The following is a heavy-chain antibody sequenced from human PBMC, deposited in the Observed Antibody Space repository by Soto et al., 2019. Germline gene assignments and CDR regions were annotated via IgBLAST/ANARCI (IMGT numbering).Heavy chain of an antibody. Sequence: PGGSLRLSCTASGFMFGSYWMTWVRHVPGKGLQWVANIKRDRSEKYYVDFVKGRFTISRDNADNSVFLDMNNLRVDDTATYYCARVRATDYEIDYWGQGALVTVSS. D-gene: IGHD4-17*01. J-gene: IGHJ4*02. V-gene: IGHV3-7*03. CDR3: ARVRATDYEIDY. CDR1: GFMFGSYW. CDR2: IKRDRSEK.